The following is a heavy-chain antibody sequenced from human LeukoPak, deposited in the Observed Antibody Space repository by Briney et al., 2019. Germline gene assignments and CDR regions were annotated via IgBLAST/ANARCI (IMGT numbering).Heavy chain of an antibody. Sequence: SETLSLTCTVSGGSISSYYWSWIRQPPGKGLEWIGYIYYSGSTNYNPSLKSRVTISVDTSKNQFSLKLSSVTAADTAVYYCARLSGGTQWLAPFDYWGQGTLVTVSS. J-gene: IGHJ4*02. CDR3: ARLSGGTQWLAPFDY. CDR1: GGSISSYY. D-gene: IGHD6-19*01. V-gene: IGHV4-59*08. CDR2: IYYSGST.